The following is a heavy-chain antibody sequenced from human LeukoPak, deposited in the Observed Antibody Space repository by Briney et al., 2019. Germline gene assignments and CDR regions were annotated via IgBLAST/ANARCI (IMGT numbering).Heavy chain of an antibody. CDR2: IGRSGGNT. V-gene: IGHV3-64*04. CDR1: GFTFASYT. CDR3: AREPIAVAGTVYYYYYGMGV. D-gene: IGHD6-19*01. Sequence: GGSLRLSCSASGFTFASYTMHWVRQAPGKGLDYVSTIGRSGGNTYYADSVKGRFTISRDNSKNTLYLQMNSLRAEDTAVYYCAREPIAVAGTVYYYYYGMGVWGQGSTVTVSS. J-gene: IGHJ6*02.